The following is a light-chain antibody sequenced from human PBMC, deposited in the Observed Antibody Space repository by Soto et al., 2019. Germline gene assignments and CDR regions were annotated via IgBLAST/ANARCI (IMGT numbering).Light chain of an antibody. CDR3: QQYYRWPQT. CDR2: AAS. Sequence: EIVMTQSPATLSVSPVEIAKLYFRASQSLSFNLAWYQQKPGQAPRLLIYAASTRATGIPARFSGSGSGTEFTLTISSLQSEDFAVYYCQQYYRWPQTFGQGTKVDIK. V-gene: IGKV3-15*01. J-gene: IGKJ1*01. CDR1: QSLSFN.